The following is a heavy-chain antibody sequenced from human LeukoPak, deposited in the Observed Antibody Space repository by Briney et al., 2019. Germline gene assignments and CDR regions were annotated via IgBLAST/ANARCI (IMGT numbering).Heavy chain of an antibody. V-gene: IGHV4-39*07. J-gene: IGHJ6*03. CDR3: ARSGYSSSWYYYYYYMDV. D-gene: IGHD6-13*01. CDR2: IYYSGST. CDR1: GGSISSGGYY. Sequence: PSQTLSLTCAVSGGSISSGGYYWGWIRQPPGKGLEWIGSIYYSGSTYYNPSLKSRVTISVDTSKNQFSLKLSSVTAADTAVYYCARSGYSSSWYYYYYYMDVWGKGTTVTVSS.